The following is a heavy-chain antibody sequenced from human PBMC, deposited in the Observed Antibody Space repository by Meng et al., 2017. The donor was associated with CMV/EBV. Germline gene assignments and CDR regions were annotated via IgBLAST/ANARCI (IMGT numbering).Heavy chain of an antibody. CDR1: GYTFTGYG. Sequence: ASVKVSCKASGYTFTGYGISWVRQAPGQGLEWMGWISAYNGNTNYAQKLQGRVTMTTDTSTSTAYMELRSLRSDDTAVYYCAREGLRGMLLPPGIWGQGTMVTVSS. J-gene: IGHJ3*02. D-gene: IGHD4-17*01. V-gene: IGHV1-18*01. CDR3: AREGLRGMLLPPGI. CDR2: ISAYNGNT.